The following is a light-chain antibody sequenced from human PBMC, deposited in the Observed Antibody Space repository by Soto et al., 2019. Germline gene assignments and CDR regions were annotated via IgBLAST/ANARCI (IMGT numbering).Light chain of an antibody. CDR1: QSVNNNY. V-gene: IGKV3-20*01. CDR3: HQYGSYPPT. CDR2: GAS. Sequence: EIVLTQSPGTLSLSLGERATLSCRASQSVNNNYLAWSQQESGQPPRLLIYGASSRATGVPDRFSGSGSGTDFTLTISRLEPEDFAVYYCHQYGSYPPTFGQGTKVEIK. J-gene: IGKJ1*01.